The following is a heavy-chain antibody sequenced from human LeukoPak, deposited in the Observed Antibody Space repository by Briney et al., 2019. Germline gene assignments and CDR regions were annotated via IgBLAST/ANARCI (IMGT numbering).Heavy chain of an antibody. CDR1: GGSISSGGYY. V-gene: IGHV4-31*03. CDR2: IYYSGST. J-gene: IGHJ6*02. D-gene: IGHD3-10*01. CDR3: ARDRGYYGSGSYYGMDV. Sequence: SETLSLTCTVSGGSISSGGYYWSWIRQHPGKGLEWIGYIYYSGSTYYNPSLKSRVTISVDTSKNQFSLKLSSVTAADTAVYYCARDRGYYGSGSYYGMDVWGQGTTVTVSS.